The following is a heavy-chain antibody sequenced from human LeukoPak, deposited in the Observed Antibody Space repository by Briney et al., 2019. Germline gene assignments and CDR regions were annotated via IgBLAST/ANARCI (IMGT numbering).Heavy chain of an antibody. CDR2: IYYSGST. CDR1: GGSISSSSYY. J-gene: IGHJ5*02. D-gene: IGHD2-15*01. V-gene: IGHV4-39*01. Sequence: SETLSLTCTVSGGSISSSSYYWGWIRQPPGKGLEWIGSIYYSGSTYYNPSLKSRVTISVDTSKNQFSLKLSSVTAADTAVYYCAGPLISPDNWFDPWGQGTLVTVSS. CDR3: AGPLISPDNWFDP.